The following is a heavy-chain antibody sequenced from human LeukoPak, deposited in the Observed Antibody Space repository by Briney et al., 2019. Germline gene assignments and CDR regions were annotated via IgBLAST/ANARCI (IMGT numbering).Heavy chain of an antibody. CDR1: GGTFSSYA. D-gene: IGHD6-13*01. CDR2: IIPIFGTT. V-gene: IGHV1-69*13. J-gene: IGHJ4*02. CDR3: ARGKVPGGLIAAAGIHFDY. Sequence: ASVKVSCKASGGTFSSYAITWVRQAPGQGLEWMGGIIPIFGTTSYAQKFQGRLTMTADESTTTDYIELHSLRSEDTAVYYCARGKVPGGLIAAAGIHFDYWGQGTLVTVSS.